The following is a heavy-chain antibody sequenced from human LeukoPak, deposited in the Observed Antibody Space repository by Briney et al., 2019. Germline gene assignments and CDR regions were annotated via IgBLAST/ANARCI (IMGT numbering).Heavy chain of an antibody. Sequence: QPGGSLRLSCAASGFTVSSNYMSWVRQAPGKGLEWVSVIYSGGSTYYADSVKGRFTISRDNSKNTLYLQMNSLRAEDTAVYYCARSIQLWFSYMDVWGKGTTVTISS. CDR2: IYSGGST. CDR1: GFTVSSNY. CDR3: ARSIQLWFSYMDV. V-gene: IGHV3-66*01. J-gene: IGHJ6*03. D-gene: IGHD5-18*01.